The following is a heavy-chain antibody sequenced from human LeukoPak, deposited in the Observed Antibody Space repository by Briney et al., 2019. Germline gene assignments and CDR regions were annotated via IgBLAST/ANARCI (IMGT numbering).Heavy chain of an antibody. CDR3: ARAKLLVYYYYMDV. Sequence: SETLSLTCTVSGGSISSYYWSWIRQPPGKGLEWIGYIYYSGSTNYNPSLKSRVTISVDTSKNQFSLKLSSVTAADTAVYYCARAKLLVYYYYMDVWGKGTTVNVSS. D-gene: IGHD3-10*01. V-gene: IGHV4-59*01. CDR2: IYYSGST. CDR1: GGSISSYY. J-gene: IGHJ6*03.